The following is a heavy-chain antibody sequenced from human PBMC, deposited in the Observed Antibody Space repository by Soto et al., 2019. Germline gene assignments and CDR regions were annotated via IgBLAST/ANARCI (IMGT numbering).Heavy chain of an antibody. CDR3: ARERGWYYYGSGSYSRPYGMDV. Sequence: SETLSLTRAVYGGSFSGYYWSWIRQPPGKGLEWIGEINHSGSTNYNPSLKSRVTISVDTSKNQFSLKLSSVTAADTAVYYCARERGWYYYGSGSYSRPYGMDVWGQGTTVTVSS. CDR2: INHSGST. J-gene: IGHJ6*02. CDR1: GGSFSGYY. D-gene: IGHD3-10*01. V-gene: IGHV4-34*01.